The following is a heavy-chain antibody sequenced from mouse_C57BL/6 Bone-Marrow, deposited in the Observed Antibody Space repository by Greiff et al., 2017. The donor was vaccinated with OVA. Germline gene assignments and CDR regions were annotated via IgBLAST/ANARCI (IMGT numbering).Heavy chain of an antibody. Sequence: VMLVESGPELVKPGASVKISCKASGYAFSSSWMNWVKQRPGKGLEWIGRIYPGDGDTNYNGKFKGKATLTADKSSSTAYMQLSSLTSEDSAVYFCARWYYGSSYDYWGQGTTLTVSS. J-gene: IGHJ2*01. CDR1: GYAFSSSW. CDR2: IYPGDGDT. CDR3: ARWYYGSSYDY. D-gene: IGHD1-1*01. V-gene: IGHV1-82*01.